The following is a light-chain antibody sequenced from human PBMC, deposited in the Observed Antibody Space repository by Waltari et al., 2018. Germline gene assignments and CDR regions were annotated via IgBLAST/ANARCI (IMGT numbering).Light chain of an antibody. CDR1: SSNTRAAND. Sequence: QSVLIQPPSASGAPAQRVTISCTGSSSNTRAANDVHWHQQLAVTAPKLLIFGNENRPSGVPDRFSGSKSGTSAALAITGLQAEDEADYYCQSFDSTLSAWVFGGGTKVTVL. V-gene: IGLV1-40*01. CDR2: GNE. J-gene: IGLJ3*02. CDR3: QSFDSTLSAWV.